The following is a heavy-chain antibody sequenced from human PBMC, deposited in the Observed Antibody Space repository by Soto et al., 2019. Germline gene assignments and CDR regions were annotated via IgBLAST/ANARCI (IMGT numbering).Heavy chain of an antibody. Sequence: EVHLLESGGDLVLPRGSLRLSCAASGFAFNDFAMNWVRQAPGKGPEWLSTISGSGDKTFHSDSVKGRFNISRDNSNNKRFLQMNSLRAEDTAIYYCAKGASHAPFEKWGRGTLVTVSS. V-gene: IGHV3-23*01. J-gene: IGHJ4*02. CDR3: AKGASHAPFEK. CDR1: GFAFNDFA. CDR2: ISGSGDKT.